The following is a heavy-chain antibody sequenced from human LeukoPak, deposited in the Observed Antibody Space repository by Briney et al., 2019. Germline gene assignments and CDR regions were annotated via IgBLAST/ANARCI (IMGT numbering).Heavy chain of an antibody. V-gene: IGHV3-23*01. CDR3: AKSGSGWYDSGWFDP. CDR2: ISGSGGST. J-gene: IGHJ5*02. D-gene: IGHD6-19*01. CDR1: GFTFSSYA. Sequence: PGGSLRLSCAASGFTFSSYAMSWVRQAPGKGLEWVSAISGSGGSTYYADSVKGRFTISRDNSKNTLYLQMNSLRAEDTAVYYCAKSGSGWYDSGWFDPWGQGTLVTVSS.